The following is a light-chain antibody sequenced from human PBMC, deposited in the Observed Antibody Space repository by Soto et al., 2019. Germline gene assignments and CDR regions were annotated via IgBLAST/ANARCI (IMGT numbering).Light chain of an antibody. CDR1: SSNIGAGYD. CDR2: ANT. Sequence: QSVLTQPPSVSGAPGQRVTISCTGSSSNIGAGYDVQWYQQLPGTAPKLLIYANTNRPSGVPDRFSGSKSGTSGSLAITGLRAEDEAEDYCQSYDNGLRVVFGGGTKLTVL. CDR3: QSYDNGLRVV. J-gene: IGLJ2*01. V-gene: IGLV1-40*01.